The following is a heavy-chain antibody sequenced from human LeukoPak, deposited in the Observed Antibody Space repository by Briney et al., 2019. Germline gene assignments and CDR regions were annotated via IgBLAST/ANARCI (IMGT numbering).Heavy chain of an antibody. CDR2: IIPIFGTA. J-gene: IGHJ4*02. V-gene: IGHV1-69*13. CDR1: GGTFSSYA. CDR3: TRDRVGVIHSVFDY. D-gene: IGHD3-10*01. Sequence: ASVKVSCKASGGTFSSYAISWVRQAPGQGLEWMGGIIPIFGTANYAQKFQGRVTITADESTSTAYMELSSLRSEDTAVYYCTRDRVGVIHSVFDYWGQGTLVTVST.